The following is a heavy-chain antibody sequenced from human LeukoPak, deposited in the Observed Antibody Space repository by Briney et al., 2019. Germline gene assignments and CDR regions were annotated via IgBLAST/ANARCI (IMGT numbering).Heavy chain of an antibody. V-gene: IGHV1-46*03. Sequence: ASVKVSCKASGYTFTSYYMHWVRQAPGQGLEWMGIINPSGGSTIYAQKFQGRVTMTRDTSTSTVYMELSSLRSEDTAVYYCARDGEAGNLDYWGQGTLVTVSS. CDR1: GYTFTSYY. CDR2: INPSGGST. D-gene: IGHD6-13*01. J-gene: IGHJ4*02. CDR3: ARDGEAGNLDY.